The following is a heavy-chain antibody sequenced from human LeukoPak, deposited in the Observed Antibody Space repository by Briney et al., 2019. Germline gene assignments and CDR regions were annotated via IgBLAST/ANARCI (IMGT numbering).Heavy chain of an antibody. CDR2: ISGSGGST. CDR1: GFIFSSYG. V-gene: IGHV3-23*01. Sequence: SGGSLRLSCAASGFIFSSYGMTWVRQAPGKGLEWVSTISGSGGSTYYADSVKGRFTISRDNSKNTLYLKMNSLRAEDTAIYYCAKALSDVWFGEFWFDPWGQGTLVTVSS. D-gene: IGHD3-10*01. J-gene: IGHJ5*02. CDR3: AKALSDVWFGEFWFDP.